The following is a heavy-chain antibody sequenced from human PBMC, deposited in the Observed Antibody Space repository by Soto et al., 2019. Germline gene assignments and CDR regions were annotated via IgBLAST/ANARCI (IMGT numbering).Heavy chain of an antibody. J-gene: IGHJ4*02. CDR2: ISGSGGST. V-gene: IGHV3-23*01. CDR1: GFTFSSYA. Sequence: GGSLRLSCAASGFTFSSYAMSWVRQAPGKGLEWVSAISGSGGSTYYADSVKGRFTISRDNSKNTLYLQMNSLTAEDTAVYYCAKVHDYGDYYFYYWGQGTLVTVSS. D-gene: IGHD4-17*01. CDR3: AKVHDYGDYYFYY.